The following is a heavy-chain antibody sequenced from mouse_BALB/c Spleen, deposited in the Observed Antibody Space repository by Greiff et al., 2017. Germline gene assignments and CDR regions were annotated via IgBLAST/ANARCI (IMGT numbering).Heavy chain of an antibody. CDR1: GYAFSSYW. V-gene: IGHV1-80*01. D-gene: IGHD2-4*01. Sequence: VQLQQSGAELVRPGSSVKISCKASGYAFSSYWMNWVKQRPGQGLEWIGQIYPGDGDTNYNGKFKGKATLTADKSSSTAYMQLSSLTSEDSAVYFCARSGFYYDYDGFAYWGQGTLVTVSA. CDR2: IYPGDGDT. CDR3: ARSGFYYDYDGFAY. J-gene: IGHJ3*01.